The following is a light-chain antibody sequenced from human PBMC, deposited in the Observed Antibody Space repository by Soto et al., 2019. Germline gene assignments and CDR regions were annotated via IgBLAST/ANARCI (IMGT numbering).Light chain of an antibody. V-gene: IGKV3-15*01. Sequence: EIVMTQSPVTLSVSPGERATLSCRASQNVNSNLAWYQQTPGQAPRLLIYGASTRATGIPARFSGSGSGTEFTLTISSLQSEDFAVYYCQQYNNWPIPFGQGTRLEMK. CDR3: QQYNNWPIP. CDR2: GAS. CDR1: QNVNSN. J-gene: IGKJ5*01.